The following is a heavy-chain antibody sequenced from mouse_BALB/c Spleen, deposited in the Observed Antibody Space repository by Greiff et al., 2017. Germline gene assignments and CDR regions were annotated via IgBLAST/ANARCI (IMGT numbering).Heavy chain of an antibody. J-gene: IGHJ2*01. Sequence: EVQLQQSGPELVKPGASVKISCKASGYTFTDYNMHWVKQSHGKSLEWIGYIYPYNGGTGYNQKFKSKATLTVDNSSSTAYMELRSLTSEDSAVYYCASGLLRRFDYWGQGTTLTVSS. CDR2: IYPYNGGT. CDR1: GYTFTDYN. CDR3: ASGLLRRFDY. V-gene: IGHV1S29*02. D-gene: IGHD1-1*01.